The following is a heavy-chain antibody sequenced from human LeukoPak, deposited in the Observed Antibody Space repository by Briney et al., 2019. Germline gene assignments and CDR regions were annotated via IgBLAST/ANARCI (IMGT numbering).Heavy chain of an antibody. CDR2: IHHSGST. J-gene: IGHJ5*02. D-gene: IGHD3-10*01. CDR3: ARGYYYGSISFDP. V-gene: IGHV4-38-2*02. Sequence: SETLSLTCTVSGYSISSGYYWGWIRQPPGKGLEWIGSIHHSGSTNYNPSLKSRVTISLDTSKNQFSLKLSSVTAADTAVYYCARGYYYGSISFDPWGQGTLVTVSS. CDR1: GYSISSGYY.